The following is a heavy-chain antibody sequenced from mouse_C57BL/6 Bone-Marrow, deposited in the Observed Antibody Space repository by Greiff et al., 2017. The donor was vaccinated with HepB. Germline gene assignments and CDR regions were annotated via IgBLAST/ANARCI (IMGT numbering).Heavy chain of an antibody. V-gene: IGHV1-74*01. D-gene: IGHD2-4*01. CDR1: GYTFTSYW. CDR3: AINPLIYYDYPTYAMDD. J-gene: IGHJ4*01. CDR2: IHPSDSDT. Sequence: QVQLQQPGAELVKPGASVKVSCKASGYTFTSYWMHWVKQRPGQGLEWIGRIHPSDSDTNYNQKFKGKATLTVDKSSSTAYMQLSSLTSEDSAVYYCAINPLIYYDYPTYAMDDWGQGTSVTVSS.